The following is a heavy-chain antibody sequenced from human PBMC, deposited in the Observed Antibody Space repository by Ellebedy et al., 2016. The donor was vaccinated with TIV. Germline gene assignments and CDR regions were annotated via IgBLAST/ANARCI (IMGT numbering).Heavy chain of an antibody. CDR1: GFTFSSYW. D-gene: IGHD3-3*01. CDR3: ARDVADMEGWKGVAYYYMDV. J-gene: IGHJ6*03. CDR2: IKQDGSEK. Sequence: GESLKISXAASGFTFSSYWMSWVRQAPGKGLEWVANIKQDGSEKYYVDSVKGRFTISRDNAKNSLYLQMNSLRAEDTAVYYCARDVADMEGWKGVAYYYMDVWGKGNTVTVSS. V-gene: IGHV3-7*01.